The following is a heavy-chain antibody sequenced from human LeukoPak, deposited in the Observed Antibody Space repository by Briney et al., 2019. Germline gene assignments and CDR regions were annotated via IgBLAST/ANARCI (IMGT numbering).Heavy chain of an antibody. CDR3: ARRKVAAETDY. CDR1: GGSITDTSYF. V-gene: IGHV4-39*01. J-gene: IGHJ4*02. CDR2: IYYRGNT. D-gene: IGHD6-13*01. Sequence: SETLSLTCTVSGGSITDTSYFWGWIRQPPGKGLEWIGSIYYRGNTYYSPSLKSRVTLFVDTSKNQFSLKLSSVTAADTAIYYCARRKVAAETDYWGQGTLVTVSS.